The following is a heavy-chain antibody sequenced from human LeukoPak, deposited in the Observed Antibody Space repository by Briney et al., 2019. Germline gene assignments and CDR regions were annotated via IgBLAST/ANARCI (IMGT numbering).Heavy chain of an antibody. J-gene: IGHJ6*02. CDR3: AKMSAGRNGMDV. V-gene: IGHV3-74*01. D-gene: IGHD6-13*01. CDR2: INSDGSST. Sequence: GGSLRLSCAASGFTFSSYWMHWVRQAPGKGLVWVSRINSDGSSTSYADSVKGRFTISRDNAKNTLYLQMNSLRAEDTAVYYCAKMSAGRNGMDVWGQGTTVTVSS. CDR1: GFTFSSYW.